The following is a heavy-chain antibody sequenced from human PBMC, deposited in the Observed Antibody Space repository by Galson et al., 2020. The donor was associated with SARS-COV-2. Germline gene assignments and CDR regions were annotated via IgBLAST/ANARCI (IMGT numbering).Heavy chain of an antibody. V-gene: IGHV3-30*06. J-gene: IGHJ4*02. CDR3: ASSLLWFGEPPFF. CDR1: GFMFSNYG. Sequence: GGSLRLSCAASGFMFSNYGMHWVRQAPGKGLEWVAVISYDGSNKYYADSVKGRFTISRDNSKNTLYLQMNSLRAEDTAVYYCASSLLWFGEPPFFWGQGTLVTVSS. D-gene: IGHD3-10*01. CDR2: ISYDGSNK.